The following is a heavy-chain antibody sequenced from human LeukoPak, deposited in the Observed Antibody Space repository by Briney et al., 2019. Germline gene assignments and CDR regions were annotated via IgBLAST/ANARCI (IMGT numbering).Heavy chain of an antibody. V-gene: IGHV1-3*01. CDR2: INAGNGNT. CDR1: GYTFTSYA. D-gene: IGHD6-13*01. Sequence: ASVKVSCTASGYTFTSYAMHWVRQASGQRLEWMGWINAGNGNTKYSQEFQGRVTITRGTSASTVYMELSSLRSEDTAVYYCARCGPDYASSWADFWGQGTQVTVSS. CDR3: ARCGPDYASSWADF. J-gene: IGHJ4*02.